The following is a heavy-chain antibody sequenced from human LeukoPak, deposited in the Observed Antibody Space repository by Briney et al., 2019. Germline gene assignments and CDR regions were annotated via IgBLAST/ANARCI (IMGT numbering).Heavy chain of an antibody. V-gene: IGHV4-59*01. CDR1: GGSISSSY. D-gene: IGHD1-26*01. J-gene: IGHJ4*02. CDR3: AGGPIVGATSFDY. Sequence: SETLSLTCTVSGGSISSSYWTWIRQPPGKGLEWIGYIYYSGSTNYNPSLKSRVTISVDTSKNQFSLKLSSVTAADTAVYYCAGGPIVGATSFDYWGQGTLVTVSS. CDR2: IYYSGST.